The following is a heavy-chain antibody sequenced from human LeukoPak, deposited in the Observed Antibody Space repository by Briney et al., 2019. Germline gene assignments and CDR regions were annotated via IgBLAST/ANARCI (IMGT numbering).Heavy chain of an antibody. CDR1: GFTFSSYG. J-gene: IGHJ4*02. CDR3: ARDLAWGAFDY. V-gene: IGHV3-30*03. CDR2: MTYDGSKR. D-gene: IGHD7-27*01. Sequence: PGGSLRLSCVVSGFTFSSYGMHWVRQAPGKGLEWVAFMTYDGSKRPYADSVKGRFTISRDDSKSTLSLQMNSLRVEDTAVYYCARDLAWGAFDYWGQGTLVSVSS.